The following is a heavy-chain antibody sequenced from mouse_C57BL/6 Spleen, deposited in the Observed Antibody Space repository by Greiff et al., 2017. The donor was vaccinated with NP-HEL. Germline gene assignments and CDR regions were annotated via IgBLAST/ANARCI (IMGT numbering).Heavy chain of an antibody. CDR1: GYTFTDHT. J-gene: IGHJ2*01. Sequence: VKLQESDAELVKPGASVKISCKVSGYTFTDHTIHWMKQRPEQGLEWIGYIYPRDGSTKYNEQFKGKATLTADKSSSTAYMQLNSLTSEDSAVYFCARSGPRGLYFDYWGQGTTLTVSS. CDR3: ARSGPRGLYFDY. CDR2: IYPRDGST. V-gene: IGHV1-78*01. D-gene: IGHD3-1*01.